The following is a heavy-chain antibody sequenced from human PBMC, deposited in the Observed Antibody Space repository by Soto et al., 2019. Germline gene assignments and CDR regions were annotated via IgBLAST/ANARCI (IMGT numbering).Heavy chain of an antibody. CDR1: GGSISSNNYY. Sequence: QLQLQESGPGLVKPSETLSLTCTVSGGSISSNNYYWGWIRQPPGKGLEWIGSIYYSGSTYYNPSLKSRVTISVDTSKNQFSLKLSSVTAADTAVYYCARMYSSSSSDAFDIWGQGTMVTVS. CDR3: ARMYSSSSSDAFDI. CDR2: IYYSGST. J-gene: IGHJ3*02. D-gene: IGHD6-6*01. V-gene: IGHV4-39*01.